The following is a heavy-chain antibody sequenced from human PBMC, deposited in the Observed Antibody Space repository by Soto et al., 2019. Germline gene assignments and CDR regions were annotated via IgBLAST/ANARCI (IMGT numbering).Heavy chain of an antibody. V-gene: IGHV1-24*01. J-gene: IGHJ6*02. Sequence: GASVKVSCKVSGYTLTELSMHWVRQAPGKGLEWMGGFDPEDGETIYAQKFQGRVTMTEDTSTDTAYMELSSLRSEDTAVYYCATTRKVAGTYYYYYGMDVWGQGTTVTVS. CDR2: FDPEDGET. D-gene: IGHD6-19*01. CDR1: GYTLTELS. CDR3: ATTRKVAGTYYYYYGMDV.